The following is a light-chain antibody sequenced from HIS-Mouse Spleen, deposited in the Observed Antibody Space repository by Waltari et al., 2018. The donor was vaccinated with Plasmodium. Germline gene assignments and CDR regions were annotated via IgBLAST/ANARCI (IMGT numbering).Light chain of an antibody. V-gene: IGKV3-15*01. CDR2: GAS. CDR1: QSVSSN. Sequence: ELVMTQSPAPLSVSPGEQATLSCRASQSVSSNLAWYQQKPGQAPRLLIYGASTRATGIPARFSGSGSGTEFTLTISSLQSEDFAVYYCQQYNNWSFTFGPGTKVDIK. CDR3: QQYNNWSFT. J-gene: IGKJ3*01.